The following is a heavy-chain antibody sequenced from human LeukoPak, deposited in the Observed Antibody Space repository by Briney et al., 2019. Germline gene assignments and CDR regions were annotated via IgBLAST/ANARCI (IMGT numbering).Heavy chain of an antibody. J-gene: IGHJ5*02. CDR1: GFTFSSYS. Sequence: GGSLRLSCAASGFTFSSYSMNWVRQAPGKGLEWVAVVLSDGSIDYYADSLRGRFTVSRDNSKNTMFLQFNTLRPEDTAVYYCAREGMGTTFSAWFDPWGQGTLVTVSS. CDR2: VLSDGSID. CDR3: AREGMGTTFSAWFDP. V-gene: IGHV3-30*03. D-gene: IGHD1-7*01.